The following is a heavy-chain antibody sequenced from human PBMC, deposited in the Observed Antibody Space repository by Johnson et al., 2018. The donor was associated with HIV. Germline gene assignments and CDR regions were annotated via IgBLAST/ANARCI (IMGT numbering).Heavy chain of an antibody. CDR2: INWNGGST. D-gene: IGHD3-22*01. CDR1: GFTFNNYG. V-gene: IGHV3-20*04. CDR3: AKDHVKVVNDAFDI. J-gene: IGHJ3*02. Sequence: VQLVESGGGLVQPGGSLRHSCADSGFTFNNYGLSCVRQAPGKGLEWVSGINWNGGSTGYADSVKGRFTISRDNAKNSLYLQMNSLTAEDTAVYYCAKDHVKVVNDAFDIWGQGTMVTVSS.